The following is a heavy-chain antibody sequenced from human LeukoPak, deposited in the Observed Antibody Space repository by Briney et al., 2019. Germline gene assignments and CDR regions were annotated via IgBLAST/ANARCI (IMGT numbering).Heavy chain of an antibody. Sequence: PGGSLRLSCAASGFTFSSYAMSWVRPAPGKGLEWVSYISSSRSTIYYADSVKGRFTISRDNAKNSLYLQMNSLRAEDTAVYYCATWFGEDAFDIWGQGTMVTVSS. V-gene: IGHV3-48*04. CDR3: ATWFGEDAFDI. CDR2: ISSSRSTI. D-gene: IGHD3-10*01. J-gene: IGHJ3*02. CDR1: GFTFSSYA.